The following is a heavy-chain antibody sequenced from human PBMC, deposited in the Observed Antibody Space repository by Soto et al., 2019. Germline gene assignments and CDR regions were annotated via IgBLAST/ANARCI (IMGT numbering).Heavy chain of an antibody. CDR3: ARCSLVVVPAPGFDP. Sequence: KPSETLSLTCTVSSGSISRGGYYWSWIRQHPGKGLEWIGYIYYSGTTYYNPSLKSRVTISVDTSKNQFSLKLSSVSAAETALYYCARCSLVVVPAPGFDPWGRGTLVTVSS. D-gene: IGHD2-2*01. V-gene: IGHV4-31*03. J-gene: IGHJ5*02. CDR1: SGSISRGGYY. CDR2: IYYSGTT.